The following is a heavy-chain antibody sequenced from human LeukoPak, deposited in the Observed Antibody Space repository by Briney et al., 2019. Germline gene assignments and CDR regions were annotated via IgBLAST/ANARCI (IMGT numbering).Heavy chain of an antibody. D-gene: IGHD6-6*01. V-gene: IGHV3-53*01. Sequence: PGGSLRLSCAASGFTVSSNYMSWVRQAPGKGLEWVSVIYSGGSTYYADSVKGRFTISRDNSKNTLYLQMNSLRAEDTAVYYCARDYGRTIAARTKIPRYWGQGTLVTVSS. CDR1: GFTVSSNY. J-gene: IGHJ4*02. CDR2: IYSGGST. CDR3: ARDYGRTIAARTKIPRY.